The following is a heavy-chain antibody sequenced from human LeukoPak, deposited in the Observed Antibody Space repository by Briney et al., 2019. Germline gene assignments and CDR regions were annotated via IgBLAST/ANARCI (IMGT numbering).Heavy chain of an antibody. Sequence: GGSLRLSCAASGFTFSSYWMHWVRQAPGKGLVWVSRVNSDGSSTSYADSVKGRFTISRDNAKNTLHLQMNSLRAEDTAVYYCAREGCSSTSCYANWFDPWGQGTLVTVSS. J-gene: IGHJ5*02. CDR1: GFTFSSYW. D-gene: IGHD2-2*01. CDR3: AREGCSSTSCYANWFDP. CDR2: VNSDGSST. V-gene: IGHV3-74*01.